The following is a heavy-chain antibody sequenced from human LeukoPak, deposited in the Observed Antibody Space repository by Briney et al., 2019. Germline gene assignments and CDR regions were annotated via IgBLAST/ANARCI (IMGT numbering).Heavy chain of an antibody. CDR3: AKDKEYSGFGPILSGYYYGMDV. Sequence: GRSLRLSCAAFGFTFRNYGMHWVRQAPGKGLEWVSLISWDGGSTYYADSVKGRFTISRDNSRHTLYLQMNSLGAEDTALYYCAKDKEYSGFGPILSGYYYGMDVWGKGTTVTVSS. D-gene: IGHD5-12*01. V-gene: IGHV3-43D*04. CDR2: ISWDGGST. CDR1: GFTFRNYG. J-gene: IGHJ6*04.